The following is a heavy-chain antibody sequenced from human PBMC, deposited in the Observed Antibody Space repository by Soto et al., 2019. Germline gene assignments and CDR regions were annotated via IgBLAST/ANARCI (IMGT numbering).Heavy chain of an antibody. CDR2: IVAGSGNT. V-gene: IGHV1-58*01. D-gene: IGHD3-22*01. CDR1: GFTLKSSA. CDR3: AADPYYYDSSNYYSFDH. Sequence: ASVKVSCKASGFTLKSSAVQWVRQARGQRLEWIGWIVAGSGNTHFAQRFQERVTITRDMSTSTAYLELSSLRSENTAVYYCAADPYYYDSSNYYSFDHWGQGTQVTVSS. J-gene: IGHJ4*02.